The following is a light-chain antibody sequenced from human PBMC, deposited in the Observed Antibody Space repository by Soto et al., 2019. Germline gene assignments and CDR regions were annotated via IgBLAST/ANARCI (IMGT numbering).Light chain of an antibody. CDR3: QQYGTSPWT. J-gene: IGKJ1*01. V-gene: IGKV3-20*01. CDR2: GAS. CDR1: QSVSSSY. Sequence: EIVLTQSPGTLSLSPGEGATLSCRASQSVSSSYFAWYQQTPGQAPRLLISGASSRATGIPDRFSSSGSGTDFTLTISRLEPEDVAVYYCQQYGTSPWTFGQGTKVEIK.